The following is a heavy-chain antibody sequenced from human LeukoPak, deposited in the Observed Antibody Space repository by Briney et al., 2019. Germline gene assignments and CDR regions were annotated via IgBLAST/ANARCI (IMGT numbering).Heavy chain of an antibody. CDR2: IRGSDGST. CDR1: GFTFSTYA. V-gene: IGHV3-23*01. D-gene: IGHD4-17*01. CDR3: AKDVYGDYGGLDY. Sequence: GGSLRLSCAASGFTFSTYALSWVRQAPGKGLEWVSSIRGSDGSTYYADSVKGRFAISRDNSKNTRYLQMNSLRAVDTAVYYCAKDVYGDYGGLDYWGQGTLVTVSS. J-gene: IGHJ4*02.